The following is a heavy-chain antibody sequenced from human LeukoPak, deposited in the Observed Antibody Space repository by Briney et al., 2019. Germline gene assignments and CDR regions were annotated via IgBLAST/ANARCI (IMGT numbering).Heavy chain of an antibody. D-gene: IGHD2-2*01. CDR1: GYTFTSYA. Sequence: ASVKVSCKASGYTFTSYAISWVRQAPGQGLEWMGGIIPIFGTANYAQKFQGRVTITADESTSTAYMELSSLRSEDTAVHYCARGYCSSTSCRRYFDYWGQGTLVTVSS. CDR3: ARGYCSSTSCRRYFDY. J-gene: IGHJ4*02. V-gene: IGHV1-69*13. CDR2: IIPIFGTA.